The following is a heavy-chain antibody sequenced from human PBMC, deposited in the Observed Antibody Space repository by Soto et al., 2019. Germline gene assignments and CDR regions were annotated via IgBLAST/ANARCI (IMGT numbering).Heavy chain of an antibody. V-gene: IGHV1-3*05. Sequence: QVQLVQSGAEEKKPGASVKVSCKASGYTFTSYAMHWVRQAPGQRLEWMGWINAGNGNTKYSPKLQGRVTISRDAAASTADMELSSLRSEDTAVYDYARSIVVVTAVDYWGQETLVTVAS. CDR3: ARSIVVVTAVDY. CDR1: GYTFTSYA. CDR2: INAGNGNT. D-gene: IGHD2-2*01. J-gene: IGHJ4*02.